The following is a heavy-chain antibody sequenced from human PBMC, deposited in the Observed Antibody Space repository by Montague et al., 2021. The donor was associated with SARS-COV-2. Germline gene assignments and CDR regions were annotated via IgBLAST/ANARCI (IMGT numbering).Heavy chain of an antibody. V-gene: IGHV4-59*01. D-gene: IGHD3-22*01. J-gene: IGHJ2*01. CDR2: IYYSGST. CDR3: ARGPQEYRITMIVVDYWYFDL. CDR1: GGSISNYY. Sequence: SETLSLTCTVSGGSISNYYWSWIRQSPGKGLEWIGYIYYSGSTNYNPSLKSRVTISVDTSKNQFSLKLSSVTAADTAVYYCARGPQEYRITMIVVDYWYFDLWGRGTLVTVSS.